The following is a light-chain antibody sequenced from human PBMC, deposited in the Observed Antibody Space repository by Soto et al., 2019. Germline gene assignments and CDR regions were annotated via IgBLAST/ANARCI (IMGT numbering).Light chain of an antibody. Sequence: DIQMTQSPSSLSASVEDRVIITCRASQSISNHLNWYQQKPGKAPKLLIFAASSLQSGVPSRFSGSRSGPDFTLTISSLQPEDFAIYYCQQRSYWPQYTFGQGTKLEI. CDR1: QSISNH. CDR3: QQRSYWPQYT. J-gene: IGKJ2*01. V-gene: IGKV1-39*01. CDR2: AAS.